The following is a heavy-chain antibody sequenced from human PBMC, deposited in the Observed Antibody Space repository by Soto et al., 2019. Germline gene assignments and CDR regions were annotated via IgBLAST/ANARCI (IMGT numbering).Heavy chain of an antibody. D-gene: IGHD2-15*01. CDR1: GGTFSSYT. CDR2: IIPILGIA. J-gene: IGHJ4*02. V-gene: IGHV1-69*02. CDR3: ARIYCSGGSCYEDY. Sequence: QVQLVQSGAEVKKPGSSVKVSCKASGGTFSSYTISWVRQAPGQGLEWMGRIIPILGIANYAQKFQGRVTSTADKSTSTAYMELSSLRSEDTAVYYCARIYCSGGSCYEDYWGQGTLVTVSS.